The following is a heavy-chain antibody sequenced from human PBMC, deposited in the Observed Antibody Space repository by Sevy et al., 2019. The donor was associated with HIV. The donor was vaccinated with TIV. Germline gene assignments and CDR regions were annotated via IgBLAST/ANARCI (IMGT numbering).Heavy chain of an antibody. CDR1: GGSISSYY. J-gene: IGHJ6*02. CDR2: IYYSGST. V-gene: IGHV4-59*01. Sequence: SETLSLTCTVSGGSISSYYWSWIRQPPGKGLEWIGYIYYSGSTNYNPSLKSRVTISVDTSKNQFSLKLSSVTAADTAVYYCARDSGSILWFGELFRYYYYGMDVWGQGTTATVSS. D-gene: IGHD3-10*01. CDR3: ARDSGSILWFGELFRYYYYGMDV.